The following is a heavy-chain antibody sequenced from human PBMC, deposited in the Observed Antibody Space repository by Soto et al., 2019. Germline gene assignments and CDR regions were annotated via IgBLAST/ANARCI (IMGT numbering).Heavy chain of an antibody. J-gene: IGHJ4*02. CDR1: GGTFSSFG. D-gene: IGHD5-12*01. Sequence: QVQLVQSEAEVKKPGSSVKVSCKASGGTFSSFGFNWVRQAPGQGLEWMGGIIPLFGTANYAEKFQGRVTISADEGTSTASIELIGLRSEDTAIYYCARDRSMDGYNSRSFDYWGQGTLVTVS. V-gene: IGHV1-69*01. CDR3: ARDRSMDGYNSRSFDY. CDR2: IIPLFGTA.